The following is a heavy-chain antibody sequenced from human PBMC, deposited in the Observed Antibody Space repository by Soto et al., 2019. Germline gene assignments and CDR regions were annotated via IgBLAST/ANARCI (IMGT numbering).Heavy chain of an antibody. V-gene: IGHV3-21*01. D-gene: IGHD3-10*01. CDR1: GFTFSSYS. Sequence: EVQLVESGGGLVKPGGSLRLSCAASGFTFSSYSMNWVRQAPGKGLEWVSSISSSSSYIYYADSVKGRFTISRDNAKNSLYLQMNSLRAEDTAVYYCAGAQRSGYFDYWGQGTLVTVSS. CDR3: AGAQRSGYFDY. CDR2: ISSSSSYI. J-gene: IGHJ4*02.